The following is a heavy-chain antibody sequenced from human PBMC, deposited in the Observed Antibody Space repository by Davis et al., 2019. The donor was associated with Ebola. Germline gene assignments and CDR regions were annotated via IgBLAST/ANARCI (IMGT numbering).Heavy chain of an antibody. D-gene: IGHD5-18*01. CDR2: IYYSGST. CDR1: GGSISSSSYY. J-gene: IGHJ4*02. V-gene: IGHV4-39*01. Sequence: PGGSLRLSCTVSGGSISSSSYYWGWIRQPPGKGLEWIGSIYYSGSTYYNPSLKSRVTISVDTSKNQFSLKLSSVTAADTAVYYCINSYGYWGQGTLVTVSS. CDR3: INSYGY.